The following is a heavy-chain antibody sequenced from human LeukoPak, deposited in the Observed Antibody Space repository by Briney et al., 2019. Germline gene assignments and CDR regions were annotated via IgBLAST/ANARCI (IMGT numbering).Heavy chain of an antibody. D-gene: IGHD3-3*01. V-gene: IGHV4-39*07. CDR3: ARWRGTIAGDAFDI. Sequence: SQTLSLTCTVSGGSISSSSYYWGWIRQPPGKGLEWIGSIYYSGSTYYNPSLKSRVTISVDKSKNQFSLKLSSVTAADTAVYYCARWRGTIAGDAFDIWGQGTMVTVSS. CDR1: GGSISSSSYY. CDR2: IYYSGST. J-gene: IGHJ3*02.